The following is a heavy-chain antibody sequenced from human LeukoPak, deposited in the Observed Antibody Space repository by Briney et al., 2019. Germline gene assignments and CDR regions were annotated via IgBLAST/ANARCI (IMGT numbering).Heavy chain of an antibody. D-gene: IGHD3-10*01. Sequence: GGSLRLSCAASGFTFSSYAMTWVRQAPGKGLEWVSGLSGGVGRTDYADSVKGRFTISRDTSKNTLYLQMNSLRAEDTAVYYCAGSGGTMVLTFDLWGRGTLVTVSS. J-gene: IGHJ2*01. CDR3: AGSGGTMVLTFDL. CDR2: LSGGVGRT. V-gene: IGHV3-23*01. CDR1: GFTFSSYA.